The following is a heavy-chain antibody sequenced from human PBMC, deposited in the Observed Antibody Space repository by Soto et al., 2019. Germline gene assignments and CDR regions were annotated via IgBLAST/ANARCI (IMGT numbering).Heavy chain of an antibody. CDR1: GGSISSSSY. Sequence: SETLSLTCTVSGGSISSSSYWSWIRQPPGKGLEWIGYIYYSGSTNYNPSLKSRVTISVDTSKNQFSLKLSSVTAADTAVYYCARRYGASFDYWGQGTLVTVSS. J-gene: IGHJ4*02. V-gene: IGHV4-59*01. D-gene: IGHD4-17*01. CDR3: ARRYGASFDY. CDR2: IYYSGST.